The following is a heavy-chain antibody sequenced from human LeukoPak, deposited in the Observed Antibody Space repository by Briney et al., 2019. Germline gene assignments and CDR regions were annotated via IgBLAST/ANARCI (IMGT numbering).Heavy chain of an antibody. V-gene: IGHV4-4*07. CDR2: IYSSGSA. CDR1: GGSIINHY. J-gene: IGHJ5*01. CDR3: ASAVRYASGWSTPEP. Sequence: PSETLSLTCTVSGGSIINHYWSWIRQRAGKGLEWIGRIYSSGSANYSPSLKSRVSMSIGTSNNHFSLNLTSVTAADTALYFCASAVRYASGWSTPEPWSQATLVTVSS. D-gene: IGHD6-19*01.